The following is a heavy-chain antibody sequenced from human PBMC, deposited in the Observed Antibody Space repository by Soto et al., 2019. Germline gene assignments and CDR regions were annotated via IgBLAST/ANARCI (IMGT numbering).Heavy chain of an antibody. Sequence: EVQLLEYGGGLVQPGGSLRLSCAAFGFTFSNHAMSWVRQAPGKGLEWVSAMSGSGGYTYYADSVQGRFTVSRDNSKNILYLQMSSLRAEDTAVYYCAKGRVQYGWFDPWGQGTLVTVSS. D-gene: IGHD4-4*01. CDR3: AKGRVQYGWFDP. J-gene: IGHJ5*02. V-gene: IGHV3-23*01. CDR1: GFTFSNHA. CDR2: MSGSGGYT.